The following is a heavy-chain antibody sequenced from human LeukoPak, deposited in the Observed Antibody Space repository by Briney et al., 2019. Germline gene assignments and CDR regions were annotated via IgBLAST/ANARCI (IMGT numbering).Heavy chain of an antibody. CDR2: INPNSGGT. J-gene: IGHJ4*02. V-gene: IGHV1-2*02. Sequence: GASVKVSCKASGYTFTGYYMHWMRQAPGQGLEWMGWINPNSGGTNYAQKFQGRVTMTRDTSISTAYMELSRLRSDDTAMYYCAKDRGRDGYNFFDYRGQGTLVTVSS. D-gene: IGHD5-24*01. CDR3: AKDRGRDGYNFFDY. CDR1: GYTFTGYY.